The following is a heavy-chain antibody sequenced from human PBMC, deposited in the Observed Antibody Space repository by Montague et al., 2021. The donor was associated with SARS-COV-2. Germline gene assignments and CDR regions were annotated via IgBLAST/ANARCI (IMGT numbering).Heavy chain of an antibody. CDR1: GFTFSTCP. CDR3: AKEQYSSSWSDFDY. Sequence: SLRLSCAASGFTFSTCPMHWVRQAPGKGLEWLVVISYDGSKKDYADSVKGRFTISRDNSENMLYLQMNSLRAEDTAVYYCAKEQYSSSWSDFDYWGQGTVVAVSS. J-gene: IGHJ4*02. CDR2: ISYDGSKK. V-gene: IGHV3-30*04. D-gene: IGHD6-13*01.